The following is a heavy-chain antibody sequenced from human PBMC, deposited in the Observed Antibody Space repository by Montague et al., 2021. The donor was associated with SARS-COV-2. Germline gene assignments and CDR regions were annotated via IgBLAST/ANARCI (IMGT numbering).Heavy chain of an antibody. J-gene: IGHJ4*02. CDR1: GVSIISGDYF. V-gene: IGHV4-39*01. CDR3: ARGEEEMATIVDEYFDY. Sequence: SETLSLTCSVSGVSIISGDYFWTWIRQPPGKGLEWIGSIYYSGSTYYNPSLKSRVTISVDTSKNQFSLKLSSVTAADTAVYYCARGEEEMATIVDEYFDYWGQGTLVTVSS. D-gene: IGHD5-24*01. CDR2: IYYSGST.